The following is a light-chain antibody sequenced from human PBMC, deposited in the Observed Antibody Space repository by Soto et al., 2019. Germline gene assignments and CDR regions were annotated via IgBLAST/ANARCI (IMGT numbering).Light chain of an antibody. CDR2: GVS. J-gene: IGLJ1*01. Sequence: QSALTQPASVSGSPGQSITISCTGTSSDVGGYNFVSWYQQHPGKAPKLMISGVSNRPSGVSNRFSGSKSGNAASLTISGLQAEDEADYYCSSYTSSFFYVFGTGTKVTVL. V-gene: IGLV2-14*01. CDR1: SSDVGGYNF. CDR3: SSYTSSFFYV.